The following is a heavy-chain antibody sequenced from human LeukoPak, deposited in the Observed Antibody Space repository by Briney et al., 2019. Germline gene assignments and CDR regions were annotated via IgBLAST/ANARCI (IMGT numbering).Heavy chain of an antibody. V-gene: IGHV1-2*02. J-gene: IGHJ4*02. CDR1: GYNFPDYY. Sequence: GASVKVSCKASGYNFPDYYIHWVRQAPGQGLEWMGWVVPHSGVTKYEEKFQGRVTMTRDTSISTAYMELSSLRSDDTAVYYCTRGVVDRGLEYWGQGTLVSVFS. CDR3: TRGVVDRGLEY. CDR2: VVPHSGVT. D-gene: IGHD2-2*01.